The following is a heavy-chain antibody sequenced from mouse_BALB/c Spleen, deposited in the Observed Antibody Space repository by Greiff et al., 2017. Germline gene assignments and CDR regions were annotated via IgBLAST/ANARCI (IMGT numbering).Heavy chain of an antibody. D-gene: IGHD2-4*01. J-gene: IGHJ2*01. V-gene: IGHV1-80*01. CDR1: GYAFSSYW. CDR2: IYPGDGDT. Sequence: VQLQQSGAELVRPGSSVKISCKASGYAFSSYWMNWVKQRPGQGLEWIGQIYPGDGDTNYNGKFKGKATLTADKSSSTAYMQLSSLTSEDSAVYFCARRVYDYGFDYWGQGTTLTVSS. CDR3: ARRVYDYGFDY.